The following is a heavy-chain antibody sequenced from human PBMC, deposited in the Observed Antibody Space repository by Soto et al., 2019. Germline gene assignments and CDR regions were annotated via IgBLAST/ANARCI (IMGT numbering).Heavy chain of an antibody. V-gene: IGHV6-1*01. CDR3: ERHRITIFGVPAAISSNGMDV. J-gene: IGHJ6*02. CDR1: GDSVSSNSAA. CDR2: TYYRSKWYN. Sequence: SQILSLTCAISGDSVSSNSAAWNWIRQSPSRGLEWLGRTYYRSKWYNDYAVSVKSRITINPDTSKNQFSLQLNSVTPEDTAVDYCERHRITIFGVPAAISSNGMDVWGQGPTVPVSS. D-gene: IGHD3-3*01.